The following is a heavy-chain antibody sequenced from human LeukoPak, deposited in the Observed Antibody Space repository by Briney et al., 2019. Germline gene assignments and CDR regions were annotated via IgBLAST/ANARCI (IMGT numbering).Heavy chain of an antibody. Sequence: PGGSLRLSCAASGFTFSSYSMNWVRQAPGKGLEWVSSISSSSSYIYYADSVKGRFTISRDNAKNSLHLQINSLRDEDTAVYYCAIRGYYDTTYAYDYHAMGVWGQGTAVTVSS. CDR1: GFTFSSYS. J-gene: IGHJ6*02. D-gene: IGHD3-22*01. CDR3: AIRGYYDTTYAYDYHAMGV. V-gene: IGHV3-21*06. CDR2: ISSSSSYI.